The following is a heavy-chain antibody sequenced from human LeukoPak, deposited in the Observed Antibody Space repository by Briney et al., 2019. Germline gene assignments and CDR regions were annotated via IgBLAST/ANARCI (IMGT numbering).Heavy chain of an antibody. CDR2: IYSGGHT. V-gene: IGHV3-53*01. Sequence: GGSLRLSCAASGFIVSSNYMNCVRQAPGKGLEWVSDIYSGGHTYYTDSVKGRFAISRDNSNNTRYLHMNSLRPDDTAVYYCARSTRDGYNHYHYYYMDVWGKGTTVTVSS. CDR3: ARSTRDGYNHYHYYYMDV. CDR1: GFIVSSNY. J-gene: IGHJ6*03. D-gene: IGHD5-24*01.